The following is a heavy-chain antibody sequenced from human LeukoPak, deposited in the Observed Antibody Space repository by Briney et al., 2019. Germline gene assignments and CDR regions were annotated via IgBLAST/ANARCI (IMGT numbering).Heavy chain of an antibody. J-gene: IGHJ4*02. Sequence: SQTLSLTCTVSGDSISRGDYYWSWIRQPPGKGLEWIGYIYYSGSTNYNPSLKSRVTISIDTSKNQFSLKLSSVSAADTAVYYCARGESITIFGVVTHGPLDYWGQGTLVTVSS. CDR2: IYYSGST. CDR1: GDSISRGDYY. D-gene: IGHD3-3*01. CDR3: ARGESITIFGVVTHGPLDY. V-gene: IGHV4-61*08.